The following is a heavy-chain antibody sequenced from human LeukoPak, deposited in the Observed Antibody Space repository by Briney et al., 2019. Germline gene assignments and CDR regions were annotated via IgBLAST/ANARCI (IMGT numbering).Heavy chain of an antibody. V-gene: IGHV3-7*01. CDR3: ARDFNWPSPL. D-gene: IGHD1-1*01. CDR1: GFTFNTYW. CDR2: IKHDGSEK. J-gene: IGHJ4*02. Sequence: PGGSLRLSCAASGFTFNTYWMTWVRQAPGKGLQWVANIKHDGSEKNYVDSVKGRFTISRDNAKKSLYLQMSSLRGEDTAVYYCARDFNWPSPLWGQGTLVTVSS.